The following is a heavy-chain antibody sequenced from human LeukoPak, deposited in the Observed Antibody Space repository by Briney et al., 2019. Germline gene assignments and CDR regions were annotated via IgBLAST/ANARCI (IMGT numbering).Heavy chain of an antibody. V-gene: IGHV4-34*01. J-gene: IGHJ3*02. D-gene: IGHD6-19*01. CDR1: GGSFSGYY. Sequence: SETLSLTCAVYGGSFSGYYWSWIRQPPGKGLEWIGEINHSGSTNYNPSLKSRVTISVDTSKNQFSLKLSSVTAADTAVYYCARGTAVAGMDHPRDAFDIWGRGTMVTVSS. CDR3: ARGTAVAGMDHPRDAFDI. CDR2: INHSGST.